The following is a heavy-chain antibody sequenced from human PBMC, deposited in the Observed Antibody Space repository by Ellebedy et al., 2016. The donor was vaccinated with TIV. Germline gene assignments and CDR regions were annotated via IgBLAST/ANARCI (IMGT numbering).Heavy chain of an antibody. J-gene: IGHJ4*02. Sequence: GESPKISCAASGFPFSSFSLAWVRPAPGKGLEWVSSISGIGGETYYTDSVKGRFTASRDNSKNTLYLQMDSLRAEDTAVYYCAKDARIFFDGAGSHGALEYWGQGTLVTVSS. CDR2: ISGIGGET. V-gene: IGHV3-23*01. CDR1: GFPFSSFS. D-gene: IGHD4/OR15-4a*01. CDR3: AKDARIFFDGAGSHGALEY.